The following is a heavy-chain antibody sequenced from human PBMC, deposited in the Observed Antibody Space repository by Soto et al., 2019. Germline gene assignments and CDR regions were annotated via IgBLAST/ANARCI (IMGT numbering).Heavy chain of an antibody. CDR1: GGTFSSYA. J-gene: IGHJ6*04. V-gene: IGHV1-69*01. CDR3: ARSQGSSTSLEIYYYYYYGMEV. D-gene: IGHD2-2*01. CDR2: IIPISGTA. Sequence: QVQLVQSGAEVKKPGSSVKVSCKASGGTFSSYAISWVRQAPGQGLEWMGGIIPISGTANYAQKFQGRVTMTAEESTSTGYMELSSLRSEDTAVYYCARSQGSSTSLEIYYYYYYGMEVWGEGTTVTVSS.